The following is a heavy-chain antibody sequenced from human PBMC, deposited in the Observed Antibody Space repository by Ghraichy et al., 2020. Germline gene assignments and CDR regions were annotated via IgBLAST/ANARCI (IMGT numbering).Heavy chain of an antibody. D-gene: IGHD6-6*01. CDR1: GFTFSNYG. Sequence: GGSLRLSCAASGFTFSNYGMHWVRQAPGRGLEWVAVIWSDGSNAYYADSVQGRFTISRDNSKNTLYLQMSSLRAEDPAVYYCAGHYSSSSSPSGWVDYWGQGTLVTVSS. CDR3: AGHYSSSSSPSGWVDY. CDR2: IWSDGSNA. V-gene: IGHV3-33*01. J-gene: IGHJ4*02.